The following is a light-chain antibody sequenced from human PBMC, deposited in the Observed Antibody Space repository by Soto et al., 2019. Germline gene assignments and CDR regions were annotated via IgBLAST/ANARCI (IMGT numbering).Light chain of an antibody. CDR1: HSVSSN. Sequence: EIVMTQSPATLSVSPGESATLSCRASHSVSSNLAWYQQKPGQAPRLLIYGASTRATGIPARFSGSGSGTEFTLTINSLQSEDFAVYYCQQYNNWPPLTFGGGNKVEIK. CDR2: GAS. V-gene: IGKV3-15*01. J-gene: IGKJ4*01. CDR3: QQYNNWPPLT.